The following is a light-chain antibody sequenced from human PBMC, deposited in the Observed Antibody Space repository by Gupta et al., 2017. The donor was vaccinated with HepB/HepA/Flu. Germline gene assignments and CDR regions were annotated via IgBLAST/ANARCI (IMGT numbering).Light chain of an antibody. Sequence: QSVLTQPPSASGTPGQTVTISCSGSSSNIGSSSVNWYQQFPGTAPKLLIYVNDQRPSGVPDRFSGSKSGTSASLEISGLQSQDEAHYYCAAWDDSLNGRVFGGGTRLTVL. CDR2: VND. CDR3: AAWDDSLNGRV. CDR1: SSNIGSSS. V-gene: IGLV1-44*01. J-gene: IGLJ3*02.